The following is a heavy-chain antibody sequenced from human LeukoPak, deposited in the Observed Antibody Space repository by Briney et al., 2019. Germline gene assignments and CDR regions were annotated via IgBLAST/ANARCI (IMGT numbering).Heavy chain of an antibody. J-gene: IGHJ4*02. V-gene: IGHV3-53*01. CDR1: GFTASSNY. Sequence: GGSLRLSCAASGFTASSNYMSWVRQAPGKGLEWVSVIYSGGSTYYADSVKGRFTISRDNSKNTLYLQMNSLRAEDTAVYYCARMKNYYDSSGYFTSGRLYYFDYWGQGTLVTVSS. D-gene: IGHD3-22*01. CDR3: ARMKNYYDSSGYFTSGRLYYFDY. CDR2: IYSGGST.